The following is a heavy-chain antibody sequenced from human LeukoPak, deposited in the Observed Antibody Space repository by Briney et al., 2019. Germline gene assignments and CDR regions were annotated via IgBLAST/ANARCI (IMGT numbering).Heavy chain of an antibody. CDR1: GLTFSNYW. Sequence: PGGSLRLSCAASGLTFSNYWMSWVRQAPGKGLEFMANIKEAGSEKYYVDSVKGRFTISRDNDKNLVHLQMNSLRAEDTAVYYCARGGGMRSWYDFDYWGQGTLVTVSS. CDR2: IKEAGSEK. D-gene: IGHD6-13*01. V-gene: IGHV3-7*04. J-gene: IGHJ4*02. CDR3: ARGGGMRSWYDFDY.